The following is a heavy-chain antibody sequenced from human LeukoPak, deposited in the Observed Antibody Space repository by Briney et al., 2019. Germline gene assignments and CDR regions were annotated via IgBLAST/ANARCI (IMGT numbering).Heavy chain of an antibody. CDR3: ARGHGDFPVNYYFDL. J-gene: IGHJ2*01. CDR1: GFTFSSYG. Sequence: GGSLRLSCAASGFTFSSYGMHWVRQAPGKGLEWVAVISYDGSNKYYADSVKGRFTISRDNSKNTLYLQMNSLSAEDTAVYCCARGHGDFPVNYYFDLLGRGTLVTVSS. CDR2: ISYDGSNK. D-gene: IGHD4-17*01. V-gene: IGHV3-30*03.